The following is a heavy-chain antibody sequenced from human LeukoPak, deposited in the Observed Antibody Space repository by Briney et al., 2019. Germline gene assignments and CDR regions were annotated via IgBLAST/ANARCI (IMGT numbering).Heavy chain of an antibody. CDR3: ARDEVRVGATPERYYYYGMDV. CDR1: GGSISSGGYY. J-gene: IGHJ6*02. Sequence: PSQTLSLTCTVSGGSISSGGYYWSWIRQHPGKGLEWIGYIYYSGSTYYNPSLKSRVTISVDTSKNQFSLKLSSVTAADTAVYYCARDEVRVGATPERYYYYGMDVWGQGTTVTVSS. CDR2: IYYSGST. V-gene: IGHV4-31*02. D-gene: IGHD1-26*01.